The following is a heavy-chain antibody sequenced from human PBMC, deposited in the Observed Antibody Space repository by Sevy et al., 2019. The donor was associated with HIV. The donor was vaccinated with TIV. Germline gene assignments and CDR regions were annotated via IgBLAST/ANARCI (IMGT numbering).Heavy chain of an antibody. CDR3: AREEHVVITPGRRYGGNSFGGAFDI. CDR2: ISYDGSNK. J-gene: IGHJ3*02. V-gene: IGHV3-30-3*01. CDR1: GFTFSSYA. Sequence: GGCLRLSCAASGFTFSSYAMHWARQAPGKGLEWVVVISYDGSNKYYADSVKGRFTISRDNSKNTLYLQMNSLRAEDTAVYYCAREEHVVITPGRRYGGNSFGGAFDIWGQGTMVTVSS. D-gene: IGHD4-17*01.